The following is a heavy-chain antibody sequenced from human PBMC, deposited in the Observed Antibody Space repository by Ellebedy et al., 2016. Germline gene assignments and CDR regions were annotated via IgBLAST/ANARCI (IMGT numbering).Heavy chain of an antibody. CDR3: ARRGSYYEFEWQFDY. CDR2: ISSSSSYI. D-gene: IGHD1-26*01. Sequence: GGSLRLXCAASGFTFSSYSMNWVRQAPGKGLEWVSSISSSSSYIYYADSVKGRFTISRDNAKNSLYLQMNSLRAEDTAVYYCARRGSYYEFEWQFDYWGQGTLVTVSS. J-gene: IGHJ4*02. V-gene: IGHV3-21*01. CDR1: GFTFSSYS.